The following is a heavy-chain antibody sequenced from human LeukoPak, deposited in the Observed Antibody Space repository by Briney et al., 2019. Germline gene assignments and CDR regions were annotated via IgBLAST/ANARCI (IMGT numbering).Heavy chain of an antibody. CDR2: IRYDGSNK. CDR1: GFTFSSYG. CDR3: AKDRGYATLFDY. J-gene: IGHJ4*02. Sequence: RTGGSLRLSCAASGFTFSSYGMHWVRQVPGKGLEWVAFIRYDGSNKYYADSVKGRFTISRDNSKNTLYLQMNSLRAEDTAVYYCAKDRGYATLFDYWGQGTLVTVSS. D-gene: IGHD2-8*01. V-gene: IGHV3-30*02.